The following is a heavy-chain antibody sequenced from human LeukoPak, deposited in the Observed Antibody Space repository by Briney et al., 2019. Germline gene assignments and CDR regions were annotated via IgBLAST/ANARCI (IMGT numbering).Heavy chain of an antibody. D-gene: IGHD3-10*01. CDR2: IYYSGST. CDR1: GGSISSGGYY. CDR3: ARGYYYGSGSYSGWFDP. Sequence: SQTLSLTCTVSGGSISSGGYYWSWIRQHPGKGLEWIGYIYYSGSTYYNPSLKSRVTISVDTSKNQFSLKLSSVTAADTAVYYCARGYYYGSGSYSGWFDPWGQGTLVTVSS. J-gene: IGHJ5*02. V-gene: IGHV4-31*03.